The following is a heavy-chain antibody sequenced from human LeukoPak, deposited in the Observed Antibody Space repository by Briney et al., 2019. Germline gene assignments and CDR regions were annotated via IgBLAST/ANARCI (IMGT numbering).Heavy chain of an antibody. D-gene: IGHD3-22*01. V-gene: IGHV3-53*01. J-gene: IGHJ4*02. CDR2: IYSGGST. Sequence: GGSLRLSCAASGFTVSSNYMSWVRQAPVKGLEWVSVIYSGGSTYYADSVKGRFTIPRDNSKNTLYLQMNSLRAEDTAVYYCAGNYYDSSGYSLDYWGQGTLVTVSS. CDR3: AGNYYDSSGYSLDY. CDR1: GFTVSSNY.